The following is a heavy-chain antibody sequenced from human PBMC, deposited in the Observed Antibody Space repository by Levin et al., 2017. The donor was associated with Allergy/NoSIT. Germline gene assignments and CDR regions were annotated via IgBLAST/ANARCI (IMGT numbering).Heavy chain of an antibody. CDR1: GGTFSSYA. J-gene: IGHJ6*02. CDR3: ARERGYCSSTSCYGHYYYGMDV. D-gene: IGHD2-2*01. CDR2: IIPIFGTA. V-gene: IGHV1-69*13. Sequence: SVKVSCKASGGTFSSYAISWVRQAPGQGLEWMGGIIPIFGTANYAQKFQGRVTITADESTSTAYMELSSLRSEDTAVYYCARERGYCSSTSCYGHYYYGMDVWGQGTTVTVSS.